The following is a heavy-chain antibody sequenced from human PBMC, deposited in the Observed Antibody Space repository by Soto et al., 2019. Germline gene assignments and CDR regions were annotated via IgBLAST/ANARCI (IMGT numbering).Heavy chain of an antibody. CDR2: ISVYNGNK. CDR3: ARGAIPVIRRSKVDLYRMNV. CDR1: GYTFNNYG. D-gene: IGHD2-21*01. V-gene: IGHV1-18*01. J-gene: IGHJ6*02. Sequence: GASVKVSCKASGYTFNNYGVTWVRQAPGQGLEWMGWISVYNGNKNYAKKVQGRVSMTADTSTSTAYMELRSLQSDDTAVYFCARGAIPVIRRSKVDLYRMNVCAQGTTVTVSS.